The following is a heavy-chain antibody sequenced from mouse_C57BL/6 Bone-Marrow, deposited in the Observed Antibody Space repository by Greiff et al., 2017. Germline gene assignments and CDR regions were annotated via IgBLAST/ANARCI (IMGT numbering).Heavy chain of an antibody. CDR3: ARESIVSRICAY. CDR1: GYTFTSYW. V-gene: IGHV1-69*01. J-gene: IGHJ3*01. CDR2: IDPSDSYT. Sequence: QVQLQQPGAELVMPGASVKLSCKASGYTFTSYWMHWVKQRPGQGLEWIGEIDPSDSYTNYNQKFKGKDTLTVDKSSSTAYMQLSSLTSEDSAVYDCARESIVSRICAYWGQGTLVTVSA. D-gene: IGHD2-5*01.